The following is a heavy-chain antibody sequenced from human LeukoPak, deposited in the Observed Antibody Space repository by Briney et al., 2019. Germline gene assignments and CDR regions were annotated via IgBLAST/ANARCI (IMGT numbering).Heavy chain of an antibody. CDR2: LNPSSGDV. CDR1: GYTFTRHY. J-gene: IGHJ4*02. Sequence: ASVKVSCKASGYTFTRHYIHWVRQAPGQGLEWVGILNPSSGDVSYAQKFEGRVTMTRDTSTNTLYLEVRSLRSDDTAVFYCARDQTFGSGTYVVDFWGQGTQVIVSS. D-gene: IGHD3-10*01. V-gene: IGHV1-46*01. CDR3: ARDQTFGSGTYVVDF.